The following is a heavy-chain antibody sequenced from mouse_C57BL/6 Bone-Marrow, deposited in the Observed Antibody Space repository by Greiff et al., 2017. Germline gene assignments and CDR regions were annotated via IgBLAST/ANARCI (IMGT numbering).Heavy chain of an antibody. J-gene: IGHJ1*03. D-gene: IGHD1-1*01. Sequence: QVQLQQSGSELRSPGSSVKLSCKDFDSEVFPIAYMSWVRQKPGHGFEWIGGILPSIGRTIYGEKFEDKATLDADTLSNTAYLELNSLTSEDSAIYYCARRGYHYGSSYWYFDVWGTGTTVTVSS. CDR2: ILPSIGRT. CDR1: DSEVFPIAY. CDR3: ARRGYHYGSSYWYFDV. V-gene: IGHV15-2*01.